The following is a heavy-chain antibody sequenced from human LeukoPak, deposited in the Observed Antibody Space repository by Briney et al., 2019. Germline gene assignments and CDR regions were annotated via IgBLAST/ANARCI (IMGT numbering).Heavy chain of an antibody. CDR2: INNDGSST. J-gene: IGHJ4*02. Sequence: GGSLRLSCAASGFTFSSYWMHWVRQAPGKGLVWVSRINNDGSSTTYADSVKGRFTISRDNAKNTLYLQMNGLRAEDTAVYYCRYFDSSGFVYWGQGTLVTVSS. V-gene: IGHV3-74*01. CDR1: GFTFSSYW. D-gene: IGHD3-22*01. CDR3: RYFDSSGFVY.